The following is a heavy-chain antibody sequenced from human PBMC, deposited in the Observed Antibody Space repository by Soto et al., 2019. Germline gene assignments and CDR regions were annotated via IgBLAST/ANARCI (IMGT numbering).Heavy chain of an antibody. CDR2: ISWNSGSI. J-gene: IGHJ3*02. V-gene: IGHV3-9*01. CDR1: GFTFDDYA. Sequence: EVQLVESGGGLVQPGRSLRLSCAASGFTFDDYAMHWVRQAPGKGLEWVSGISWNSGSIGYADSVKGRFTISRDNAKNSLYLQMNSLRAEDTALYYCAKRAHSFASIGPIVGAFDIWGQGTMVTVSS. CDR3: AKRAHSFASIGPIVGAFDI. D-gene: IGHD3-16*02.